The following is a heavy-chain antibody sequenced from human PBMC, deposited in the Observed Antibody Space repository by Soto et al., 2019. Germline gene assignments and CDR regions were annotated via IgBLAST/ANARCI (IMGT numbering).Heavy chain of an antibody. D-gene: IGHD6-19*01. CDR3: ASASGWYGYYYYGMDV. CDR1: GFTVSSNY. V-gene: IGHV3-53*02. CDR2: IYSGGST. J-gene: IGHJ6*02. Sequence: EVQLVETGGGLIQPGGSLRLSCAASGFTVSSNYMSWVRQAPGKGLEWVSVIYSGGSTYYADSVKGRFTISRDNSKNTLYLQMNSLRAEDTAVYYCASASGWYGYYYYGMDVWGQGTTVTVSS.